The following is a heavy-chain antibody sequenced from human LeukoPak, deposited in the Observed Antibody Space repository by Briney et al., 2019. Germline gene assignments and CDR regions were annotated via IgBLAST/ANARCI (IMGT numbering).Heavy chain of an antibody. Sequence: GGSLRLSCAASGFSFSSYSMNWVRQAPGKGLEWVSSISSSSSDIFHADSVKGRFTISRDNAKNTLYLQMNSLRAEDAAVYYCVRDRRRDYDFWSGYLPSDPWGQGTLVTVSS. V-gene: IGHV3-21*01. J-gene: IGHJ5*02. CDR2: ISSSSSDI. CDR3: VRDRRRDYDFWSGYLPSDP. D-gene: IGHD3-3*01. CDR1: GFSFSSYS.